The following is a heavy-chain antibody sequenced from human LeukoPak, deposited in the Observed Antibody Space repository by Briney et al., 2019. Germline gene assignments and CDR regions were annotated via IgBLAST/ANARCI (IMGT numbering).Heavy chain of an antibody. D-gene: IGHD6-19*01. J-gene: IGHJ4*02. Sequence: GGSLRLSCAATGFPFSRYAMHWVRQAPGKGLEWMEVISYDGSNKYYADSVKGRFTISRDNSKNTLYLQMNSLRAEDTAVYYCARVRATGAVAGPFAYWGQGTLVTVSS. CDR3: ARVRATGAVAGPFAY. CDR2: ISYDGSNK. CDR1: GFPFSRYA. V-gene: IGHV3-30-3*01.